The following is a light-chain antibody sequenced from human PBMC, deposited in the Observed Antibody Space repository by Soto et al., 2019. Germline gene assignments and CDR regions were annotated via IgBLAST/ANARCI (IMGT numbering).Light chain of an antibody. Sequence: DIQMTQSPSTLSASLGDRVTITCRASQSIGDSLAWYQQRPGKAPNLLIYKASTLEGGVPSRFSGSGSGTQFTLTITSLQPDDFATYYCQQYASYALTFGQGTKVDIK. CDR1: QSIGDS. CDR2: KAS. CDR3: QQYASYALT. V-gene: IGKV1-5*03. J-gene: IGKJ1*01.